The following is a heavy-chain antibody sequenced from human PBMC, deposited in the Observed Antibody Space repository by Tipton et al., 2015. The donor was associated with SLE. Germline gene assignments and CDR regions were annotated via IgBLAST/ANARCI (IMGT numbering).Heavy chain of an antibody. D-gene: IGHD3-10*01. CDR1: GFTFSTYW. J-gene: IGHJ3*02. CDR3: AKDPYSTSGSRAYGAFDI. V-gene: IGHV3-7*04. Sequence: SLRLSCAASGFTFSTYWMTWVRQAPGKGLEWVANIKEDGSETAYLDSVKGRFTVSRDNGKDSLYLQMNSLRDEDTAVYYCAKDPYSTSGSRAYGAFDIWGQGTMVTVSS. CDR2: IKEDGSET.